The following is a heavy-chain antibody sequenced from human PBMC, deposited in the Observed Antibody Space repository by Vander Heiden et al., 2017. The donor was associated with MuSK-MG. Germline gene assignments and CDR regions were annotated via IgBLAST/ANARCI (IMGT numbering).Heavy chain of an antibody. CDR1: GGPFSNHHDY. D-gene: IGHD6-19*01. J-gene: IGHJ4*02. V-gene: IGHV4-39*01. CDR3: ASPLPDYSSGWYVY. CDR2: IYYSERA. Sequence: QLHLHESRPGLVKPSATLSLTCPVSGGPFSNHHDYWGWIRQPPGKGLEWIGSIYYSERAYYNPSLKSRVTISVDTSKKQFSLKLSSVTAADTAVYYCASPLPDYSSGWYVYWGQGTLVTVSS.